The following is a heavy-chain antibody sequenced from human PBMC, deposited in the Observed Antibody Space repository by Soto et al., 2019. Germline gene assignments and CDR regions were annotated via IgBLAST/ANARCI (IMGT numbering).Heavy chain of an antibody. D-gene: IGHD6-6*01. CDR2: IYYSGST. V-gene: IGHV4-31*03. Sequence: SETLSLTCTVFGGSISRGGYFWPWIRQHPGTGLEWLGYIYYSGSTYHNPSLKSRVTMSLDTSENQFSLKLSSVTAAHTAVYYCARDVYSSSSASYYYGMDVWGQGTTVTVSS. CDR3: ARDVYSSSSASYYYGMDV. CDR1: GGSISRGGYF. J-gene: IGHJ6*02.